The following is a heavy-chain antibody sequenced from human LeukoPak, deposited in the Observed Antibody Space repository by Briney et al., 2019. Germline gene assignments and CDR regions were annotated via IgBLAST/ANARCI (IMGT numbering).Heavy chain of an antibody. V-gene: IGHV4-59*01. CDR2: IYYSGST. D-gene: IGHD6-13*01. J-gene: IGHJ5*02. Sequence: SETLSLTCTVSGGSISSYYWSWIRQPPGKGMEWIGYIYYSGSTNYNPSLKSRVTISVDTSKNQFSLKLSSVTAADTAVYYCARTGYSSSEFDPWGQGTLVTVSS. CDR1: GGSISSYY. CDR3: ARTGYSSSEFDP.